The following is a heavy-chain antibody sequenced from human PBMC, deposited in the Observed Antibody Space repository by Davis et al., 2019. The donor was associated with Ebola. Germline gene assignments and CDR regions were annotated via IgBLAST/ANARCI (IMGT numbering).Heavy chain of an antibody. Sequence: SVKVSCKASGGTFSSYTISWVRQAPGQRPEWMGRIIPILGIANYAQKFQGRVTITADKSTSTAYMELSSLRSEDTAVYYCARETYYYDSSGYYSVVGSDYWGQGTLVTVSS. CDR3: ARETYYYDSSGYYSVVGSDY. D-gene: IGHD3-22*01. V-gene: IGHV1-69*10. CDR1: GGTFSSYT. CDR2: IIPILGIA. J-gene: IGHJ4*02.